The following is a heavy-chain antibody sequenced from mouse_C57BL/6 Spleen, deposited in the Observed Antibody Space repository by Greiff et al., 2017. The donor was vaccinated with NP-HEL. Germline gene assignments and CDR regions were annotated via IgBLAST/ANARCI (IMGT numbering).Heavy chain of an antibody. CDR3: ARSAIITTVYFDH. J-gene: IGHJ2*01. CDR2: INPYNGDT. CDR1: GYSFTGYF. D-gene: IGHD1-1*01. V-gene: IGHV1-20*01. Sequence: EVQLVESGPELVKPGDSVKISCKASGYSFTGYFMNWVMQSHGKSLEWIGRINPYNGDTFYNQKFKGKATLSVDKSSSTAHMELRSLTSEDSAVYYCARSAIITTVYFDHWGQGTTLTVSS.